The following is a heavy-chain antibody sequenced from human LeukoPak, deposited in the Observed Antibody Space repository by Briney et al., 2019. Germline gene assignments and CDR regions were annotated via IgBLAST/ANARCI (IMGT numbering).Heavy chain of an antibody. J-gene: IGHJ4*02. V-gene: IGHV4-39*01. CDR1: GGSISSSSYY. D-gene: IGHD6-19*01. CDR3: ARTGSGYSSGWYDY. CDR2: IYYSGST. Sequence: SETLSLTCTVSGGSISSSSYYWGWIRQPPGKGLEWIGSIYYSGSTYYNPSLKSRVTISVDTSKNQFSLKLSSVTAADTAVYYCARTGSGYSSGWYDYWGQGTLVTVSS.